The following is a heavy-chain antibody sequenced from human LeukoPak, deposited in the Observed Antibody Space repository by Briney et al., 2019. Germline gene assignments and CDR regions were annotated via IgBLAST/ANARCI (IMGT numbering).Heavy chain of an antibody. CDR3: ARGRVLRGDYYGF. CDR2: MNPNSGNT. J-gene: IGHJ4*02. Sequence: ASVKVSRKASGYTFTSYDINWVRQATGQGLEWMGWMNPNSGNTGYAQKFQGRVTMTRNTSISTAYMELSSLRSEDTAVYYCARGRVLRGDYYGFWGQGSLVTVSS. CDR1: GYTFTSYD. V-gene: IGHV1-8*01. D-gene: IGHD5/OR15-5a*01.